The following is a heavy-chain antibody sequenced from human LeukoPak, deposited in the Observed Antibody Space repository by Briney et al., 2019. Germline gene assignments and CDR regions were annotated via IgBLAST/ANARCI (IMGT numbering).Heavy chain of an antibody. D-gene: IGHD5-18*01. J-gene: IGHJ4*02. CDR2: IFHTGYT. Sequence: SGTLSLTCAVSGGSIDSSNWWSWVRQPPGKGLEWIGEIFHTGYTIYNPSLKSRVTMSVDKSKNQSSLKLSSLTAADTAVYYCARGAPRGYVYGYAGYWGQGTLVTVSS. V-gene: IGHV4-4*02. CDR3: ARGAPRGYVYGYAGY. CDR1: GGSIDSSNW.